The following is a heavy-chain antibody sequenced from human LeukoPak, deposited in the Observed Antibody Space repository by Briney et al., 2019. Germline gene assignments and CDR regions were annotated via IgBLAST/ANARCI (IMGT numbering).Heavy chain of an antibody. Sequence: GGSLRLSCAASGFTFSSYSMNWVRQAPGKGLEWVSAISGSGGSTYYADSVKGRFTISRDNAKNSLYLQMNSLRAEDTAVYYCARAYRDAFDIWGQETMVTVSS. CDR2: ISGSGGST. CDR1: GFTFSSYS. J-gene: IGHJ3*02. CDR3: ARAYRDAFDI. V-gene: IGHV3-21*01.